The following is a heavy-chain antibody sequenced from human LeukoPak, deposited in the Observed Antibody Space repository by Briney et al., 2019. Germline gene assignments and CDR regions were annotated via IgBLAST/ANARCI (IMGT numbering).Heavy chain of an antibody. D-gene: IGHD4-23*01. CDR1: GFTFSSYA. CDR2: ISYDGSNK. J-gene: IGHJ3*02. CDR3: ARQRLNRLTANHRWAFDI. V-gene: IGHV3-30-3*01. Sequence: WGSLRLSCAASGFTFSSYAMSWVRQAPGKGLEWVAVISYDGSNKYYADSVKGRFTISRDNSKNTLYLQMNSLRAEDTAVYYCARQRLNRLTANHRWAFDIWGQGTMVTVSS.